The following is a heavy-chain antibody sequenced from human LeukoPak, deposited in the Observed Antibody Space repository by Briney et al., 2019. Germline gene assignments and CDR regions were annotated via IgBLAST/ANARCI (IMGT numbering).Heavy chain of an antibody. CDR2: IYHSGST. CDR3: ARSREDNYYGSGSYSDY. V-gene: IGHV4-30-2*02. Sequence: PSETLSLTCAVSGGSISSGGYSWSWIRQPPGKGLEWIGYIYHSGSTNYNPSLKSRVTISVDTSKNQFSLKLSSVTAADTAVYYCARSREDNYYGSGSYSDYWGQGTLVTVSS. J-gene: IGHJ4*02. CDR1: GGSISSGGYS. D-gene: IGHD3-10*01.